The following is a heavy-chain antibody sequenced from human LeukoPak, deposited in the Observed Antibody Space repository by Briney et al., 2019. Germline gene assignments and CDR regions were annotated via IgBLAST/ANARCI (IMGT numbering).Heavy chain of an antibody. D-gene: IGHD4-17*01. CDR1: GFTFSTYG. V-gene: IGHV3-33*01. Sequence: QPGRSLSLFGVASGFTFSTYGMHWVRQAPGKGLEWGAIIWYDGSSKYYADSVKGRFTISRDNSKNTLYLQLNSLRVEDTAMYYCARSGDGDYKALDYWGQGTPVTVSS. CDR2: IWYDGSSK. CDR3: ARSGDGDYKALDY. J-gene: IGHJ4*02.